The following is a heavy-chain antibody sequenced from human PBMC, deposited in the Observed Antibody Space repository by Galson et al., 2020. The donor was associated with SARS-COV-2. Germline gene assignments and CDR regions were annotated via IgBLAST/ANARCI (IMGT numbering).Heavy chain of an antibody. J-gene: IGHJ4*02. CDR3: GYGYSSSWYMG. Sequence: SETLSLTCTVSGYSISSGYYWGWIRQPPGKGLEWIGSIYHSGSTYYNPSLKSRVTISVDTSKNQFSLKLSSVTAADTAVYYCGYGYSSSWYMGWGQGTLVTVSS. V-gene: IGHV4-38-2*02. CDR1: GYSISSGYY. D-gene: IGHD6-13*01. CDR2: IYHSGST.